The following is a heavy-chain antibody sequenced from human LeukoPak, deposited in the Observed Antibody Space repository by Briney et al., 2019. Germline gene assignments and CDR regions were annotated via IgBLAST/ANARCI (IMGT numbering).Heavy chain of an antibody. CDR1: GGSISSGDYY. Sequence: SETLSLTCTDSGGSISSGDYYWSWIRQPPGKGLEWIGYIYYSGSTYYNPSLKSRVTISVDTSKNQFSLKLSSVTAADTAVYYCARGGYSYGFDYWGQGTLVTVSS. V-gene: IGHV4-30-4*01. J-gene: IGHJ4*02. D-gene: IGHD5-18*01. CDR2: IYYSGST. CDR3: ARGGYSYGFDY.